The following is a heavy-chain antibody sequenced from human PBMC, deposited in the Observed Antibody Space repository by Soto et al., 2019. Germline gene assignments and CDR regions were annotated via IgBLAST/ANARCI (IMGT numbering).Heavy chain of an antibody. J-gene: IGHJ4*02. CDR3: AVDRSGYYYFDY. V-gene: IGHV4-59*01. D-gene: IGHD3-22*01. CDR2: VYYSGST. CDR1: GGSISNYY. Sequence: SETLSLTCNVSGGSISNYYWTWIRQSPGKVLEWIGYVYYSGSTNYNPSLKSRVTISVDRSKNQFSLKLTSVTAADTAVYYCAVDRSGYYYFDYWGQGTLVTVSS.